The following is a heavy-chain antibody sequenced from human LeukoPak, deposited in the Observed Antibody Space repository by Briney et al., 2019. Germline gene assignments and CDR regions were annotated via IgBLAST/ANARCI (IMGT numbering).Heavy chain of an antibody. D-gene: IGHD2-15*01. J-gene: IGHJ6*03. Sequence: PGGSLRLSCAASGFTFDDYGMSWVRQAPGKGLEWVSGINWNGGSTGYADSVKGRFTISRDNAKNSLYLQMNSLRAEDTALYYCARERCSGGSCYYYYYYMDVWGKGTTVTVSS. CDR3: ARERCSGGSCYYYYYYMDV. CDR1: GFTFDDYG. V-gene: IGHV3-20*04. CDR2: INWNGGST.